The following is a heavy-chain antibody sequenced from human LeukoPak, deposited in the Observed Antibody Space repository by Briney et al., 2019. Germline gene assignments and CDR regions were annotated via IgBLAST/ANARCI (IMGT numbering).Heavy chain of an antibody. D-gene: IGHD4-17*01. V-gene: IGHV3-48*01. CDR2: ISSSTNTI. J-gene: IGHJ4*02. Sequence: GGSLRLSCAASGFTFSTYAMKWVRQAPGKGLEWISYISSSTNTIYYANSLKGRFTISRDNAKNSLYLQMNSLRAEDTAVYYCAREKYGDYVSDYWGQGTLVTVSS. CDR3: AREKYGDYVSDY. CDR1: GFTFSTYA.